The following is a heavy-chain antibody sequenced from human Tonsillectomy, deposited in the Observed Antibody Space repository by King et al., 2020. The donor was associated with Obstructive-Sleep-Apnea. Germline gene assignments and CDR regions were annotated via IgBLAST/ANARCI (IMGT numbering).Heavy chain of an antibody. Sequence: VQLVESGGSLVQPGGSLRLSCVASGFTFSDYTMNWVRQAPGKGLEWVSYISSSSTTIYYADSVKGRFTISRDNAENSLYLQMSSLRAEDTAVYYCARDSKSGSEVGAFDIWGQGTMVTVSS. J-gene: IGHJ3*02. CDR2: ISSSSTTI. D-gene: IGHD1-26*01. CDR3: ARDSKSGSEVGAFDI. V-gene: IGHV3-48*04. CDR1: GFTFSDYT.